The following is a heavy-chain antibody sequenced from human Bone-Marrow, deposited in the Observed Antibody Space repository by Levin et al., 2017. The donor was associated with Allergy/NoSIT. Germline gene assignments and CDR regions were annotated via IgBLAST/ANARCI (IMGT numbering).Heavy chain of an antibody. J-gene: IGHJ6*02. CDR3: ARDRRRRRFGELSHRWYYGMDV. CDR1: GYTFTSYG. V-gene: IGHV1-18*01. Sequence: ASVKVSCKASGYTFTSYGISWVRQAPGQGLEWMGWISAYNGNTNYAQKLQGRVTMTTDTSTSTAYMELRSLRSDDTAVYYCARDRRRRRFGELSHRWYYGMDVWGQGTTVTVSS. D-gene: IGHD3-10*01. CDR2: ISAYNGNT.